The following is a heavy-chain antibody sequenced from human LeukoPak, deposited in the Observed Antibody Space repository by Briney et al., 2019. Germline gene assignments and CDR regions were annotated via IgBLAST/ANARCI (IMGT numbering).Heavy chain of an antibody. D-gene: IGHD1-26*01. J-gene: IGHJ3*02. CDR3: AKAPEWELHRGDAFDI. CDR1: GFTFSSYA. V-gene: IGHV3-23*01. CDR2: ISGSGGST. Sequence: GGSLRLSCAASGFTFSSYAMSWVRQAPGKGLEWVSAISGSGGSTYHADSVKGRFTISRDNSKNTLYLQMNSLRAEDTAVYYCAKAPEWELHRGDAFDIWGQGTMVTVSS.